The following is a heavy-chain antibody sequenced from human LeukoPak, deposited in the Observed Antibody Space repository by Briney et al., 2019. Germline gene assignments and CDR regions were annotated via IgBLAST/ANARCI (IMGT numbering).Heavy chain of an antibody. J-gene: IGHJ5*02. V-gene: IGHV4-4*07. D-gene: IGHD1-1*01. Sequence: PSETLSLTCTVSGGSISSYYWAWIRQPAGKGLEWIGRVFISGSTNYNPSLKSRVIMSVDTSKNQLSLKLTSVTAADTAVYYCARETGDGGWFDPWGQGTLVTVSS. CDR2: VFISGST. CDR1: GGSISSYY. CDR3: ARETGDGGWFDP.